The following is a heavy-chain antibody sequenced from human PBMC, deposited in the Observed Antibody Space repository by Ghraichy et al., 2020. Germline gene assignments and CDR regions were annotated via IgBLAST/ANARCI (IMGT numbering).Heavy chain of an antibody. Sequence: GESLNISCAASGFSFSSHSMNWVRQAPGKGLEWVSSIGNSVSYVYYADSVKGRFTISRDNAKNSLYLQMDSLRAEDTAVYYCATVPSGTYPSFYLDYWGQGTLVTVSS. V-gene: IGHV3-21*01. CDR1: GFSFSSHS. CDR3: ATVPSGTYPSFYLDY. D-gene: IGHD1-26*01. J-gene: IGHJ4*02. CDR2: IGNSVSYV.